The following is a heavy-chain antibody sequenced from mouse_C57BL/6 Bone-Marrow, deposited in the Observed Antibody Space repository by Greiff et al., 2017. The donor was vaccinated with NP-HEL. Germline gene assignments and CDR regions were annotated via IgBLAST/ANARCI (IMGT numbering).Heavy chain of an antibody. D-gene: IGHD2-1*01. CDR1: GYTFTSYW. CDR3: ARGNYGNYGSFDV. V-gene: IGHV1-55*01. CDR2: IYPGSGST. J-gene: IGHJ1*03. Sequence: VQLQQPGAELVKPGASVKMSCKASGYTFTSYWITWVKQRPGQGLEWIGDIYPGSGSTNYNEKFKSKATLTVDTSSSTAYMQLSSLTSEDSAVYDCARGNYGNYGSFDVWGTGTTVTVSS.